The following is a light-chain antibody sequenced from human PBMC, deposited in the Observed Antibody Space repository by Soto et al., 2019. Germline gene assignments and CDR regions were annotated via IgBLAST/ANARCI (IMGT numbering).Light chain of an antibody. CDR1: QSVSTKY. J-gene: IGKJ2*01. Sequence: EIVLTQSPGTLSLSLGERATLSCRASQSVSTKYVAWYQQKPGQTPSLLIYGTSNRAADIPDRFSDSGSGTDFSLTISRLEPEDFAVYYCQHYGSSPPDTFGQGTKLEIK. CDR3: QHYGSSPPDT. CDR2: GTS. V-gene: IGKV3-20*01.